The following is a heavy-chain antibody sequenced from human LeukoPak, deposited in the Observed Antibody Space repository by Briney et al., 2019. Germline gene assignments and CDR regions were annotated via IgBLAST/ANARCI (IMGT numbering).Heavy chain of an antibody. CDR1: GYTFTSYG. D-gene: IGHD6-19*01. J-gene: IGHJ4*02. Sequence: GASVKVSCKASGYTFTSYGISWVRQAPGQGLEWMGWISAYNGNTNYAQKLQGRVTMTRDTSTSTAYMELSSLRSEDTAVYYCAGARMYSSGWYQRHYYFDYWGQGTLVTVSS. CDR2: ISAYNGNT. CDR3: AGARMYSSGWYQRHYYFDY. V-gene: IGHV1-18*01.